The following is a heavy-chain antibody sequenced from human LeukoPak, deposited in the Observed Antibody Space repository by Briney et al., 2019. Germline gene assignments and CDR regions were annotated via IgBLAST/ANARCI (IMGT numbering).Heavy chain of an antibody. Sequence: PGGSLRLSCAASGFTFSNYGMSWVRQAPGKGLEWVGRIKAKAHGGTIEYAAPVKGRFTISRDDSKNTLYLQMNSLKTEDTAVYYCARDFNVDTAMIYAFDIWGQGTLVTVSS. CDR3: ARDFNVDTAMIYAFDI. CDR1: GFTFSNYG. V-gene: IGHV3-15*01. D-gene: IGHD5-18*01. CDR2: IKAKAHGGTI. J-gene: IGHJ3*02.